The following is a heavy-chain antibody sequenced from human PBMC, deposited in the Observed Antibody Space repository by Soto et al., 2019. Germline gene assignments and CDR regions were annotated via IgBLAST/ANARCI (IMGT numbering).Heavy chain of an antibody. J-gene: IGHJ4*02. D-gene: IGHD3-9*01. Sequence: SETLSLTCTVSGGSISGYYWSWIRQPPGKGLEWIGYIYYSGSTNYNPSLKSRVTISVDTSKNQFSLKLSSVTAADTAVYYCARGARKILRYFDLDYWGQGTLVTVSS. CDR1: GGSISGYY. CDR3: ARGARKILRYFDLDY. V-gene: IGHV4-59*01. CDR2: IYYSGST.